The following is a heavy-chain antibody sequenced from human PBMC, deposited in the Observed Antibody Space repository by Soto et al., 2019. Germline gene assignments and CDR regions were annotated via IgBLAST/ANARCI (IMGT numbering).Heavy chain of an antibody. J-gene: IGHJ4*02. V-gene: IGHV4-30-4*01. D-gene: IGHD2-2*02. CDR3: ARGAAILFYYFDF. Sequence: SETLSLTCTVSGGSISSGNYYWSWLRQPPGKGLEWIGYMYYSAMPYYNPSLKSRVSISVDTSKNQFSLSMTSVTAADTAVYYCARGAAILFYYFDFWGRGTLVTVSS. CDR2: MYYSAMP. CDR1: GGSISSGNYY.